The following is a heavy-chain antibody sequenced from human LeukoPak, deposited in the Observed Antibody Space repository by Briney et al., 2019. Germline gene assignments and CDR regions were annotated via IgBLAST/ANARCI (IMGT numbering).Heavy chain of an antibody. J-gene: IGHJ4*02. CDR2: INPNSGGT. CDR3: ARAALSLYCDFWSVESPSPDY. V-gene: IGHV1-2*02. Sequence: ASVKVSCKASGYTFTGYYMHWVRQAPGQGPEWMGWINPNSGGTNYAQKFQGRVTMTRDTSISTAYMELSRLRSDDTAVYYCARAALSLYCDFWSVESPSPDYWGQGTLVTVSS. D-gene: IGHD3-3*01. CDR1: GYTFTGYY.